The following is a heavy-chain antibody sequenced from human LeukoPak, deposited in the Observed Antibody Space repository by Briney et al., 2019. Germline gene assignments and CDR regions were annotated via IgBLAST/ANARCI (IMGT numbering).Heavy chain of an antibody. Sequence: GGSLRLSCAASGFTFSSYAMSWVRQAPGKGLEWVAVISYDGSNKYYADSVKGRFTISRDNSKNTLYLQMNSLRAEDTAVYYCAREYSSGYYYDYYYGMDVWGQGTTVTVSS. CDR3: AREYSSGYYYDYYYGMDV. CDR2: ISYDGSNK. J-gene: IGHJ6*02. D-gene: IGHD3-22*01. CDR1: GFTFSSYA. V-gene: IGHV3-30-3*01.